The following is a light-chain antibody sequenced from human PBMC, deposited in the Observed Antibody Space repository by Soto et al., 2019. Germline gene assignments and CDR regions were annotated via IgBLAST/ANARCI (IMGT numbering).Light chain of an antibody. CDR3: AAWDHSLYGWV. J-gene: IGLJ3*02. V-gene: IGLV1-44*01. CDR1: SSNIGSNT. Sequence: QSVLTQPPSASGTPGQRVTISCSGSSSNIGSNTVNWYQQLPGTAPTLLIYYNNQRPSGVPDRFSGSKSGTSASLAISGLQSEDEAHYYCAAWDHSLYGWVFGGGTKLTVL. CDR2: YNN.